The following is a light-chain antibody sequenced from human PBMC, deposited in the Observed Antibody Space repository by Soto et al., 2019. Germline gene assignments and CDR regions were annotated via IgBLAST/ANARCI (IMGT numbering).Light chain of an antibody. V-gene: IGLV2-8*01. J-gene: IGLJ2*01. CDR3: SSYAGSNVL. Sequence: QSVLTQPPSASGSPGQSVTISCTGTSSDVGGYNYVSWYQQHPGKAPKLMIYEVTKRPSGVPDRFSGSKSGNTASLTVSGLQAEDEADYYCSSYAGSNVLFDGGTKVTVL. CDR2: EVT. CDR1: SSDVGGYNY.